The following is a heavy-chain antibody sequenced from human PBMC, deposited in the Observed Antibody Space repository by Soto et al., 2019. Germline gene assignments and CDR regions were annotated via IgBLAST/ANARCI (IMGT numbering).Heavy chain of an antibody. D-gene: IGHD6-13*01. CDR3: ARHEQPAGTLFDY. CDR2: IYHSGST. Sequence: PSETLSLTCAVSGYSISSAYYWGWIRQPPGKGLEWIGSIYHSGSTYYNPYLKSRVTISIDTSNNQFSLKLSSVTAADTAVYYCARHEQPAGTLFDYWGQGTLVTVSS. J-gene: IGHJ4*02. V-gene: IGHV4-38-2*01. CDR1: GYSISSAYY.